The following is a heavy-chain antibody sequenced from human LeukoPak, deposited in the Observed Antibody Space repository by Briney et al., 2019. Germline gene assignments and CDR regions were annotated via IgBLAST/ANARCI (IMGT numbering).Heavy chain of an antibody. CDR2: ITGGGENS. CDR3: AKEYYVLLVYALGGSFDY. Sequence: PGRSMRLSCAASGFTFSSYAMSWVRRAPGKGLEWVSTITGGGENSYYADSVRGRFTISRDNSKTTLHLQVNSLRAEDTAVYYCAKEYYVLLVYALGGSFDYWGRGTLVTVSS. V-gene: IGHV3-23*01. D-gene: IGHD2-8*02. J-gene: IGHJ4*02. CDR1: GFTFSSYA.